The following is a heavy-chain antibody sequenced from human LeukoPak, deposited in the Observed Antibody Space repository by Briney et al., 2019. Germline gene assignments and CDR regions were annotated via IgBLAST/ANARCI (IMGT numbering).Heavy chain of an antibody. CDR2: IYISGSGST. Sequence: KPSETLSLTCTVSGGSISSYYWSWIRQPAGKGLEWIGRIYISGSGSTNYNPSLKSRVTMSVDTSKNQFSLKLSSVTAADTAVYYCARAAGPLPNFDYWGQGTLVTVSS. V-gene: IGHV4-4*07. CDR3: ARAAGPLPNFDY. J-gene: IGHJ4*02. CDR1: GGSISSYY.